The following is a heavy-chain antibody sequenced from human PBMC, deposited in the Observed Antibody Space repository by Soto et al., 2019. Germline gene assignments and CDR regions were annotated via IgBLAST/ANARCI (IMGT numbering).Heavy chain of an antibody. J-gene: IGHJ6*03. V-gene: IGHV3-7*01. Sequence: PGGSLRLSCAASGFTFSSYWMSWVRQAPGKGLEWVANIKQDGSEKYYVDSVKGRFTISRDNAKTSLYLQMNSLRAEDTAVYYCARGTKIVVPAGSYYHYYYMDVSGKGPTVTVSS. CDR1: GFTFSSYW. CDR3: ARGTKIVVPAGSYYHYYYMDV. CDR2: IKQDGSEK. D-gene: IGHD2-2*01.